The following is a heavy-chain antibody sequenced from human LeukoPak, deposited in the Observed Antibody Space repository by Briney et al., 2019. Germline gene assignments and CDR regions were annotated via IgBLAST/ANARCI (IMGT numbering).Heavy chain of an antibody. CDR2: ISYDGSNK. CDR3: AKNYGDYARGLFDY. D-gene: IGHD4-17*01. J-gene: IGHJ4*02. Sequence: GGSLRLSCAASGFTFSSYAMSWVRQAPGKGLEWVAVISYDGSNKYYADSVKGRFTISRDNSKNTLYLQMNSLRAEDTAVYYCAKNYGDYARGLFDYWGQGTLVTVSS. V-gene: IGHV3-30-3*02. CDR1: GFTFSSYA.